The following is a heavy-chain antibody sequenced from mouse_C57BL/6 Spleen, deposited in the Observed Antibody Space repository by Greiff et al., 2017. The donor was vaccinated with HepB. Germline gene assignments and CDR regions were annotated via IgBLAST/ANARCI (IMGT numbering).Heavy chain of an antibody. CDR2: IYPRSGNT. Sequence: VQLQQSGAELARPGASVKLSCKASGYTFTSYGISWVKQRTGQGLEWIGEIYPRSGNTYYNEKFKGKATLTADKSSSTAYMELRSLTSEDSAVYFCARKGDYDDYFDYWGQGTTLTVSS. CDR3: ARKGDYDDYFDY. CDR1: GYTFTSYG. D-gene: IGHD2-4*01. V-gene: IGHV1-81*01. J-gene: IGHJ2*01.